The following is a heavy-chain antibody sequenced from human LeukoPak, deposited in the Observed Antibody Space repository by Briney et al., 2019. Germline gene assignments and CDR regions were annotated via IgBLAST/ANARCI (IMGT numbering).Heavy chain of an antibody. CDR2: IYSGDST. CDR3: ARELLWFGVRAFDI. J-gene: IGHJ3*02. D-gene: IGHD3-10*01. Sequence: PGGSLRLSCAASGFTVSSNYMSWVRQAPGRGLEWVSVIYSGDSTYYADSVKGRFTISRDNSKNTLYLQMNSLRAEDTAVYYCARELLWFGVRAFDIWGQGTMVTVSS. CDR1: GFTVSSNY. V-gene: IGHV3-53*01.